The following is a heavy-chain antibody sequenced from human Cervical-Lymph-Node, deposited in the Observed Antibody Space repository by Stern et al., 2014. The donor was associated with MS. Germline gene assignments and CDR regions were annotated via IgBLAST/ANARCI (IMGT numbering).Heavy chain of an antibody. Sequence: VQLVQSGAEVKKPGESLKISCKLSGYSFTIYYIAWVRQMPGKDLEWMGVIYPYDSDTTYSPSFQGQVPISADKSITTAYLQWSSLRASDTAMYYCARHVQGFDYWGQGTLVTVSS. V-gene: IGHV5-51*01. CDR2: IYPYDSDT. CDR1: GYSFTIYY. J-gene: IGHJ4*02. CDR3: ARHVQGFDY.